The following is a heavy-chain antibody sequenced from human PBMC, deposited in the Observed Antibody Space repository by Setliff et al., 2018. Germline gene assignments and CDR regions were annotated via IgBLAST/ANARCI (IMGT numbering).Heavy chain of an antibody. CDR3: AHTGIQPKPNNWFDP. CDR2: ISWDDDE. Sequence: SGPTLVNPTQTLTLTCTFSGFSLNTTGEGVGWIRQPPGKALEWLALISWDDDEHYNPSLRTRLTISKDTSRNQVVLTMTNMDPVDTATYYCAHTGIQPKPNNWFDPWGQGTLVTVSS. CDR1: GFSLNTTGEG. D-gene: IGHD1-1*01. V-gene: IGHV2-5*02. J-gene: IGHJ5*02.